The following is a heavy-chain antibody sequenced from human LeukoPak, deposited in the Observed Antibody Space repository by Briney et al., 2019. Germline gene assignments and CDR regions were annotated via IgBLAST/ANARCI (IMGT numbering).Heavy chain of an antibody. V-gene: IGHV3-30*04. CDR3: ARGKGGYSYGTLDY. D-gene: IGHD5-18*01. CDR1: GFTFSSYA. Sequence: GRSLRLSCAASGFTFSSYAMHWVRQAPGKGLEWVAVISYDGSNKYYADSVKGRFTISRDNSKNTLYLQMNSLRAEDTAVYYCARGKGGYSYGTLDYWGQGTLVTVSS. CDR2: ISYDGSNK. J-gene: IGHJ4*02.